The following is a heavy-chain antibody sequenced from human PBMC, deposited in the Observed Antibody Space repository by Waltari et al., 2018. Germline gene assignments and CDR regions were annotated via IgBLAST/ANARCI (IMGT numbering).Heavy chain of an antibody. V-gene: IGHV1-8*03. CDR3: ARGLGERRWFDP. Sequence: QVQLVQSGAEVKKPGASVKVSCKASGYTFTSYDINWVRQATGQGLEWMGWMNPTRGNTGYAQKFQGRVTITRNTSISTAYRELSSLRSEDTAVYYCARGLGERRWFDPWGQGTLVTVSS. CDR1: GYTFTSYD. J-gene: IGHJ5*02. CDR2: MNPTRGNT. D-gene: IGHD3-10*01.